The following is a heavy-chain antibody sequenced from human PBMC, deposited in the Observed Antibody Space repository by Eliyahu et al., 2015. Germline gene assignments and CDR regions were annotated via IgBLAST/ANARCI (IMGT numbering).Heavy chain of an antibody. D-gene: IGHD4-17*01. J-gene: IGHJ4*02. CDR2: IIPIFGTA. V-gene: IGHV1-69*01. Sequence: EVKKPGSSVKASCKASGGTFSSYAISWVRQAPGQGLEWMGGIIPIFGTANYAQKFQGRVTITADESTSTAYMELSSLRSEDTAVYYCARSRSYGDYPEPLYWGQGTLVTVSS. CDR1: GGTFSSYA. CDR3: ARSRSYGDYPEPLY.